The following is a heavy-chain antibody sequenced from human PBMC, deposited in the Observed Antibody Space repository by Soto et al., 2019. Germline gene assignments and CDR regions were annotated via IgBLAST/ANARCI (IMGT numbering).Heavy chain of an antibody. V-gene: IGHV4-59*01. CDR3: ARSRYTSGWWTPPFDY. Sequence: SETLSLTCAVSGGSISSYYWSWIRQPPGKGLEWIGYIYYSGSTNYNPSLKSRVTISVDTSKNQLSLKLTSVTAADTAVYYCARSRYTSGWWTPPFDYWGQGTLVTVSS. J-gene: IGHJ4*02. D-gene: IGHD6-19*01. CDR1: GGSISSYY. CDR2: IYYSGST.